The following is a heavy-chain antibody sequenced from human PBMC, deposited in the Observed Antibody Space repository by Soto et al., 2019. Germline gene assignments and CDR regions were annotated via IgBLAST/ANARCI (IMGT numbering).Heavy chain of an antibody. Sequence: GGSLRLSCAASGFTFSSYAMSWVRQAPGKGLEWVANIKQDGSETNFVDSVKGRFTISRDNAKNSLHLQMNSLRAEDTAVYYCARALVHGGDFWGQGTLVTVSS. D-gene: IGHD3-10*01. V-gene: IGHV3-7*01. CDR1: GFTFSSYA. CDR3: ARALVHGGDF. J-gene: IGHJ4*02. CDR2: IKQDGSET.